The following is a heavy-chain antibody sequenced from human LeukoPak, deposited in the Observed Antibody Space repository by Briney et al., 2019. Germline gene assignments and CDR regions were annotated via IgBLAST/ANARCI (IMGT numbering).Heavy chain of an antibody. V-gene: IGHV4-34*01. D-gene: IGHD3-22*01. Sequence: SETLSLTCAVYGGSFSNYYWAWIRQSPGKGLEWIAEMNHSGSTNYNPSLKSRVTISVDTSKKQLSLKLSSVTAADTAIYYCASVSYDTSLQHWGQGTLVTVSS. CDR3: ASVSYDTSLQH. CDR2: MNHSGST. J-gene: IGHJ1*01. CDR1: GGSFSNYY.